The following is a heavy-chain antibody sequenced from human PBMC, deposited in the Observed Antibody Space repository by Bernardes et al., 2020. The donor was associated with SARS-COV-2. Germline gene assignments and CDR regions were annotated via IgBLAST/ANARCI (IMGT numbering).Heavy chain of an antibody. D-gene: IGHD2-2*03. Sequence: GGSLRLSRAASGFTFSSYGMSWVRQAPGKGLEWVSSFSGSGSTTYYADSVKGRFTISRDNSKNTLYLQMNSLRAEDTAIYYCAKVFSWIFDAFDIWGQGTMVTVSS. V-gene: IGHV3-23*01. CDR2: FSGSGSTT. CDR1: GFTFSSYG. J-gene: IGHJ3*02. CDR3: AKVFSWIFDAFDI.